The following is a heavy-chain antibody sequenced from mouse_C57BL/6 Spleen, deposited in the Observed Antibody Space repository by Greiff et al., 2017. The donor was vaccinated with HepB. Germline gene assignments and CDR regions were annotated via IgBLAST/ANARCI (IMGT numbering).Heavy chain of an antibody. CDR3: ARGDYDGPHYFDV. V-gene: IGHV1-69*01. CDR2: IDPSDSYT. J-gene: IGHJ1*03. D-gene: IGHD2-4*01. CDR1: GYTFTSYW. Sequence: QVQLQQPGAELVMPGASVKLSCKASGYTFTSYWMHWVKQRPGQGLEWIGEIDPSDSYTNYNQKFKGKSTLTVDKSSSTAYMQLSSLTSEDSAVYYCARGDYDGPHYFDVWGTGTTVTVSS.